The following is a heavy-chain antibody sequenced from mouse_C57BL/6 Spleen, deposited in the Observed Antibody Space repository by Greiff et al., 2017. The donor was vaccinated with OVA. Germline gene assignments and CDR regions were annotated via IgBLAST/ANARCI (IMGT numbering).Heavy chain of an antibody. CDR2: FHPYNDDT. V-gene: IGHV1-47*01. Sequence: VKLMESGAELVKPGASVKMSCKASGYTFTTYPIEWMKQNHGKSLEWIGNFHPYNDDTKYNEKFKGKATLTVEKSSSTVYLELSRLTSDDSAVYYCARSPSYDYGYFDYWGQGTTLTVSS. J-gene: IGHJ2*01. CDR3: ARSPSYDYGYFDY. CDR1: GYTFTTYP. D-gene: IGHD2-4*01.